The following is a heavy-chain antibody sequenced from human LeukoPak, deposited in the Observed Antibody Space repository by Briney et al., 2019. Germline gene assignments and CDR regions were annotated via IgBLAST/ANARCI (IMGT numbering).Heavy chain of an antibody. CDR2: IYYSGST. CDR1: GGSISSYY. CDR3: ARRVRTDSSGWYLGSAFDI. V-gene: IGHV4-59*08. J-gene: IGHJ3*02. D-gene: IGHD6-19*01. Sequence: SETLPLTCTVSGGSISSYYWSWIRQPPGKGLEWIGYIYYSGSTNYNPSLKSRVTIPVDTSKNQFSLKLSSVTAADTAVYYCARRVRTDSSGWYLGSAFDIWGQGTMVTVSS.